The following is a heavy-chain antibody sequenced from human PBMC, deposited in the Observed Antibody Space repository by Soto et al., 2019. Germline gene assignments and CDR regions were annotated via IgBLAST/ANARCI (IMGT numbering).Heavy chain of an antibody. Sequence: GGSLRLSCAASGFTVSSNYMSWVRQAPGKGLEWVSVIYSAGSTYYADSVKGRFTISRDNSKNTLYLQMNSLRAEDTAVYYCARSGAYYYYGMDVWGQGTTVTVSS. D-gene: IGHD4-17*01. CDR2: IYSAGST. CDR1: GFTVSSNY. J-gene: IGHJ6*02. V-gene: IGHV3-53*01. CDR3: ARSGAYYYYGMDV.